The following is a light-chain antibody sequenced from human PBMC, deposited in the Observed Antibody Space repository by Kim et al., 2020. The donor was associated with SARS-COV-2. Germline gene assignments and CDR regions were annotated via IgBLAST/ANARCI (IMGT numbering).Light chain of an antibody. J-gene: IGKJ4*01. CDR1: QGASTY. Sequence: SASVGDRVTITCRASQGASTYLAWYQQKPAKAPKLLIYAASTLQSGVPSRFSGSGSGTHFTLTITSLQAEDFATYYCQQLNSLPLTFGGGTKLEI. V-gene: IGKV1-9*01. CDR3: QQLNSLPLT. CDR2: AAS.